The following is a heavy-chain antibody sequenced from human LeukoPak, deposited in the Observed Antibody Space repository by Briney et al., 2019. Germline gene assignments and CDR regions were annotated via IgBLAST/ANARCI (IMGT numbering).Heavy chain of an antibody. CDR2: INPNSGGT. Sequence: ASVKVSCKASGYTFTGYSMHWVRQAPGQGLEWMGWINPNSGGTNYAQKFQGRVTMTRDTSITTAYMEMSRLRSDDTALYYCARSPHILTGENFDYWGQGTLVTVSS. CDR3: ARSPHILTGENFDY. CDR1: GYTFTGYS. D-gene: IGHD3-9*01. J-gene: IGHJ4*02. V-gene: IGHV1-2*02.